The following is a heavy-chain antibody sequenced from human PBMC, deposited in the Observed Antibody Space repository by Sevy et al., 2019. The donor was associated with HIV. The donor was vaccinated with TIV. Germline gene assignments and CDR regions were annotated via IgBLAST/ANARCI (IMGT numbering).Heavy chain of an antibody. CDR3: AKGGNTYGHHFGY. J-gene: IGHJ4*02. Sequence: GGSLRLSCAASGFTFDDYTMHWVRQAPGKGLEWVSLITWNGGNRYYADPVKGRFTVSRDNSKDSLYLQMNSLRTEDTALYYCAKGGNTYGHHFGYWGQGTLVTVSS. CDR1: GFTFDDYT. D-gene: IGHD5-18*01. CDR2: ITWNGGNR. V-gene: IGHV3-43*01.